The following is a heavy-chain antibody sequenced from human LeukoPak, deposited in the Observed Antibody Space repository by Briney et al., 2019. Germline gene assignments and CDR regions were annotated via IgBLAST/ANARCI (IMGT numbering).Heavy chain of an antibody. CDR2: ISAYNGNT. J-gene: IGHJ4*02. D-gene: IGHD5-24*01. CDR3: ASGTYHSDPRDGLYLKYFDY. Sequence: RASVKVSCKASGYTLTNYGISWVRQAPGQGLEWMGWISAYNGNTNYAQILQGRATMTTDTSTSTAYMELRSLRSDDTAVYYCASGTYHSDPRDGLYLKYFDYWGQGTLVTVSS. CDR1: GYTLTNYG. V-gene: IGHV1-18*01.